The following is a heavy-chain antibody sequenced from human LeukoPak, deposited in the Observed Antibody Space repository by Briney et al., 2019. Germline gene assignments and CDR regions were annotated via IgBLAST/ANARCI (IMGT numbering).Heavy chain of an antibody. Sequence: SETLSLTCAVYGGSFSGYYWSWIRQPPGKGLEWIGEINHSGSTNYNPSLKSRVTISVDTSKNQFSLKLSSVTAADTAVYYCARGYGDYYFDYWGQGALVTVSS. CDR3: ARGYGDYYFDY. D-gene: IGHD4-17*01. CDR1: GGSFSGYY. J-gene: IGHJ4*02. V-gene: IGHV4-34*01. CDR2: INHSGST.